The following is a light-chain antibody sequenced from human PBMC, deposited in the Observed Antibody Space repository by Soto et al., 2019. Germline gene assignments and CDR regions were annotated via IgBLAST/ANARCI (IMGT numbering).Light chain of an antibody. CDR3: ASYTSSSTSVI. CDR2: EVS. Sequence: QSALTQPASVSGSPGQSITISCTGTSSDVGGYKYVSWYQQHPGKAPKLIIFEVSNRPSGISSRFSGSKSGNTASLTTSGLQAEDEADYYCASYTSSSTSVIFGRGTKLTVL. J-gene: IGLJ2*01. V-gene: IGLV2-14*01. CDR1: SSDVGGYKY.